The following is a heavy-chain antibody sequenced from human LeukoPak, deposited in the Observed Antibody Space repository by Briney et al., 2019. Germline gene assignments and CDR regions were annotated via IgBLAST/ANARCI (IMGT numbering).Heavy chain of an antibody. V-gene: IGHV4-34*01. Sequence: SETLSXTCXXXXXXXXXXYWSWIRQPPGKGLEWIGEINHSGSTNYNPSLKSRVTISVDTSKNQFSLKLSSVTAADTAVYYCAGSGTKDYWGQGTLVTVSS. CDR2: INHSGST. CDR3: AGSGTKDY. J-gene: IGHJ4*02. CDR1: XXXXXXXY.